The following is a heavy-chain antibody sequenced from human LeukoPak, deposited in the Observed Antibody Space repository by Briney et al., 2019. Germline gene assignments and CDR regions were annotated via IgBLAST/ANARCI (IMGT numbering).Heavy chain of an antibody. CDR1: GGSFSGYY. J-gene: IGHJ5*02. CDR2: IYYSGST. V-gene: IGHV4-31*11. Sequence: SETLSLTCAVYGGSFSGYYWSWIRQHPGKGLEWIGYIYYSGSTYYNPSLKSRVTISVDTSKNQFSLKLSSVTAADTAVYYCARGVPPDPWGQGTLVTVSS. CDR3: ARGVPPDP.